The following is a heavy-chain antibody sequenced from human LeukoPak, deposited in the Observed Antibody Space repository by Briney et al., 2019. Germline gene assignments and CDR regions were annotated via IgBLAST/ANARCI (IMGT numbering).Heavy chain of an antibody. Sequence: SETLSLTCTVSGDSISNYYGSWIRQPPGKGLEWIGHIYYSGSTNYNPSLKSRVTISVDTSKNQFSLRLSSVTAADTAVYYCARLRPSGSYYEGEKNFDYWGQGTLVTVSS. J-gene: IGHJ4*02. CDR2: IYYSGST. CDR1: GDSISNYY. V-gene: IGHV4-59*08. D-gene: IGHD1-26*01. CDR3: ARLRPSGSYYEGEKNFDY.